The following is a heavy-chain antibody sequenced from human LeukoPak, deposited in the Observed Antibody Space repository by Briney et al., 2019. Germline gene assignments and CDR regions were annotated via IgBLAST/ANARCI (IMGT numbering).Heavy chain of an antibody. J-gene: IGHJ5*02. CDR2: INPNSGGT. CDR3: SGDWRQLAHNWFDT. CDR1: GYTFTGYY. V-gene: IGHV1-2*06. D-gene: IGHD6-13*01. Sequence: ASVKVSCKASGYTFTGYYMHWVRQAPGQGLEWMGRINPNSGGTNYAQKFQGRVTMTSDTSISTAYMELSRLRSDDKAVYYWSGDWRQLAHNWFDTWGQGTLVTVSS.